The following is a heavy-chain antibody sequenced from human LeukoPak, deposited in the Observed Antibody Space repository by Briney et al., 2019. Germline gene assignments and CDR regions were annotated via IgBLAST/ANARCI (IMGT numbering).Heavy chain of an antibody. J-gene: IGHJ3*02. V-gene: IGHV3-23*01. D-gene: IGHD3-3*01. CDR1: GFTFSSYA. CDR3: AREGKRSYYDFWSGYPAPAFDI. CDR2: ISGSGGST. Sequence: GGSLRLSCAASGFTFSSYAMSWVRQAPGKGLEWVSAISGSGGSTYYADSVKGRFTISRDNSKNTLYLQMNSLRAEDTAVYYCAREGKRSYYDFWSGYPAPAFDIWGQGTMVTVSS.